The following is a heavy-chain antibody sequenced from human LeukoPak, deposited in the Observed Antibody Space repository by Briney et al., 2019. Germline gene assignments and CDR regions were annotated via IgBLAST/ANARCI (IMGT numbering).Heavy chain of an antibody. CDR3: ARGRYYYDSSGYYYVDDDY. D-gene: IGHD3-22*01. CDR1: GATFSSYA. Sequence: SVKVSCKASGATFSSYAISWVRQAPGQGLEWMGRIIPIFGIANYAQKVQGRVTITADKSTSTAYMELSSLRSEDTAVYYCARGRYYYDSSGYYYVDDDYWGQGTLVTVSS. CDR2: IIPIFGIA. V-gene: IGHV1-69*04. J-gene: IGHJ4*02.